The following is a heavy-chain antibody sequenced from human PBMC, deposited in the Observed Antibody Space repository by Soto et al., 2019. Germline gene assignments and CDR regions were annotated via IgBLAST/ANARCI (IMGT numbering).Heavy chain of an antibody. CDR1: GYTFTSYG. D-gene: IGHD6-13*01. J-gene: IGHJ6*02. V-gene: IGHV1-18*01. CDR3: ARDRGSNCWLRDYGMDV. CDR2: ISAYNGNT. Sequence: QVQLVQSGAEVKKPGASVKVSCKASGYTFTSYGISWVRQAPGQGLEWMGWISAYNGNTNYAQKLQGRVTMTTDTSTSTAYMGLRSLRSDDTAVYYCARDRGSNCWLRDYGMDVWGQGTTVTVSS.